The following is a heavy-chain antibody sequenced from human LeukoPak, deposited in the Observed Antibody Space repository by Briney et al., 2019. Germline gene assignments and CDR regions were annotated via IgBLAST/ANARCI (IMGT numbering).Heavy chain of an antibody. D-gene: IGHD3-10*01. CDR2: ISSSGSTI. J-gene: IGHJ5*02. V-gene: IGHV3-11*01. CDR1: GLTFSDYY. CDR3: AREMVRGVISP. Sequence: GGSLRLSCAASGLTFSDYYMSWIRQAPGKGLEWVSYISSSGSTIYYADSVKGRFTISRDNAKNSLYLQMNSLRAEDAAVYYCAREMVRGVISPWGQGTLVTVSS.